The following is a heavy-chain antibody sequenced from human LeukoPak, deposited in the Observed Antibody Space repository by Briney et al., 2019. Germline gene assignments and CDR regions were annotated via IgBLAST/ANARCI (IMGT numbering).Heavy chain of an antibody. J-gene: IGHJ4*02. D-gene: IGHD2-21*01. CDR2: ISSSSSTI. Sequence: SGGSLRLSCAASGFTFSSYSMNWVRQAPGKGLEWVSYISSSSSTIYYADSVKGRFTISRDNSKNTLYLQMNSLRAEDTAVYYCAKSTGSIPTHTLDYWSQGTLVTVSS. CDR3: AKSTGSIPTHTLDY. V-gene: IGHV3-48*01. CDR1: GFTFSSYS.